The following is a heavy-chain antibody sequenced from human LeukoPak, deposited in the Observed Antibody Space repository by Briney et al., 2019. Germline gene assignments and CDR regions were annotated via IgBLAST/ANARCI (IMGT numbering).Heavy chain of an antibody. Sequence: GGSLRLSCAASGFPFSTYAMSWVRQAPGKGLEWISVISGSGGDTYYADSVKGRFTISGDNSKNTVYLQMNSLRAEDTALYYCAKGGVYGDYYFDYWGQGTLVTVSS. CDR3: AKGGVYGDYYFDY. D-gene: IGHD4-17*01. CDR2: ISGSGGDT. J-gene: IGHJ4*02. CDR1: GFPFSTYA. V-gene: IGHV3-23*01.